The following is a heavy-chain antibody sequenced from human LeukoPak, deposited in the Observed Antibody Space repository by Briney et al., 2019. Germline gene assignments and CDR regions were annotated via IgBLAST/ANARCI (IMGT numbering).Heavy chain of an antibody. CDR2: ISSSSSYI. V-gene: IGHV3-21*01. CDR3: ARDGGNDAFDI. CDR1: GFTFSSYS. D-gene: IGHD2-15*01. J-gene: IGHJ3*02. Sequence: GGSLRLSCAASGFTFSSYSMNWVRQAPGKGLEWVSSISSSSSYIYYADSVKGRFTISRDNAENSLYLQMNSLRAEDTAVYYCARDGGNDAFDIWGQGTMVTVSS.